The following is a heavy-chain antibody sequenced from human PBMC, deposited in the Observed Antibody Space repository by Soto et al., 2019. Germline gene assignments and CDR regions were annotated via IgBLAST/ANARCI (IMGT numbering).Heavy chain of an antibody. CDR3: TRGTRPSSLGTGDF. V-gene: IGHV3-74*01. CDR2: ISDDGART. Sequence: GGSLRLSCAASGFVFEMYWMHWVRQTPGKGPEWVSRISDDGARTDYADSVKGRFTISRDNAKNSLYLQMNSLRAEDTAVYYCTRGTRPSSLGTGDFWGRAALVTVYS. J-gene: IGHJ4*02. CDR1: GFVFEMYW. D-gene: IGHD3-10*01.